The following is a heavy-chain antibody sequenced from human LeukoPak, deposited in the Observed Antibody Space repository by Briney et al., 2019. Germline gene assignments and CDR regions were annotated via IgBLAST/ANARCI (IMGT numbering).Heavy chain of an antibody. CDR3: ARDRSITIFGVVHDAFDI. D-gene: IGHD3-3*01. CDR1: GFTFSDYY. V-gene: IGHV3-11*04. J-gene: IGHJ3*02. Sequence: GGSLRLSCAASGFTFSDYYMSWIRQAPGKGLEWVSYISSSGSTIYYADSVKGRFTISRDNAKNSLYLQMNSLRAEDTAVYYCARDRSITIFGVVHDAFDIWGQGTMVTVSS. CDR2: ISSSGSTI.